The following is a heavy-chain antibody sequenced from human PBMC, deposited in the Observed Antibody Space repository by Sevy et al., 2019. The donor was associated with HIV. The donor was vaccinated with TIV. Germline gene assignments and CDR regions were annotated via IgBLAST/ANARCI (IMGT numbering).Heavy chain of an antibody. J-gene: IGHJ4*02. CDR1: GFTFSNSW. CDR3: TRVSRATDDDY. Sequence: GGSLRLSCVASGFTFSNSWMNWVRQAPGKGLEWVANINPGGTEELYVDSVKGRFIISRDNAKNSLFLQMNSLRAEDTAVYYCTRVSRATDDDYWGQGTLVTVSS. V-gene: IGHV3-7*01. D-gene: IGHD2-2*01. CDR2: INPGGTEE.